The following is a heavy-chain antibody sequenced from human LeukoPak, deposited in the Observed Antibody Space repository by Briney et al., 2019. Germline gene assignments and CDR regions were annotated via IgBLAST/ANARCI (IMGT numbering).Heavy chain of an antibody. V-gene: IGHV4-61*02. Sequence: SQTLSLTCTVSGGSISSGSYYWSWIRQPAGKGLEWIGRIYTSGSTNYNPSLKSRVTISVDTSKNQFSLKLSSVTAADTAVYYCARDHFEFSGELSLYPWAENDAFDIWGQGTMVTVSS. CDR1: GGSISSGSYY. CDR3: ARDHFEFSGELSLYPWAENDAFDI. J-gene: IGHJ3*02. CDR2: IYTSGST. D-gene: IGHD3-16*02.